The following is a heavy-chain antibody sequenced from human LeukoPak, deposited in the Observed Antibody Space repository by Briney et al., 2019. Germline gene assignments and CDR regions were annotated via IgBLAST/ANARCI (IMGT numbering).Heavy chain of an antibody. CDR2: IYTSGST. J-gene: IGHJ6*03. Sequence: PSETLSLTCTASGGSISSYYWSWIRQPPGKGLEWIGYIYTSGSTNYNPSLKSRVTISVDTSKNQFSLKLSSVTAADTAVYYCARVPRGVCYYYMDVWGKGTTVTVSS. CDR1: GGSISSYY. V-gene: IGHV4-4*09. CDR3: ARVPRGVCYYYMDV.